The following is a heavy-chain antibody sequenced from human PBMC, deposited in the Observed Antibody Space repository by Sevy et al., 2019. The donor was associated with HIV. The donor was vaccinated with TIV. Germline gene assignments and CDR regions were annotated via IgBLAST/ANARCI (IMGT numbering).Heavy chain of an antibody. Sequence: GEYLKISCAASGFTFSSYGMHWVRQAPGKGLEWVAVISFDGSNKYYADSVKGRFTISRDNSKNTLYLQMNSLRAEDTAVYYCANEWELLGDAFDIWGQGTMVTVSS. CDR3: ANEWELLGDAFDI. CDR1: GFTFSSYG. V-gene: IGHV3-30*18. CDR2: ISFDGSNK. D-gene: IGHD1-26*01. J-gene: IGHJ3*02.